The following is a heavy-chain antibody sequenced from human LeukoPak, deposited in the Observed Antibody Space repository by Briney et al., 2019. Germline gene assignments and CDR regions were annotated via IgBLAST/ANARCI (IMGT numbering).Heavy chain of an antibody. CDR2: ISGSGNIT. J-gene: IGHJ4*02. CDR1: GFTFSRYA. V-gene: IGHV3-23*01. D-gene: IGHD6-6*01. Sequence: GGSLRLSCAASGFTFSRYAMSWVRQARGRGLEWVSAISGSGNITYYADSAKGRFTISRDNSKDTLYLQMNSLRAEDTAIYFCAILTTHSSSSQFDYWGQGTLVTVSS. CDR3: AILTTHSSSSQFDY.